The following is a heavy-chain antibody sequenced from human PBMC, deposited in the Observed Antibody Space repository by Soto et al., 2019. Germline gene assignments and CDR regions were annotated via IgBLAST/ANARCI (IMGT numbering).Heavy chain of an antibody. CDR3: AKVGFSGTYSSDY. CDR1: GFTFSCCG. CDR2: ISHDGSNG. D-gene: IGHD1-26*01. Sequence: QVQLVESGGGVVQPGGSLRLSCAASGFTFSCCGMHWVRQAPGKGLEWVAVISHDGSNGYYADSVTGRFTISRDNSKNTLYLQMNSLRVEDTAVYYCAKVGFSGTYSSDYCGQGTLVTVSS. J-gene: IGHJ4*02. V-gene: IGHV3-30*18.